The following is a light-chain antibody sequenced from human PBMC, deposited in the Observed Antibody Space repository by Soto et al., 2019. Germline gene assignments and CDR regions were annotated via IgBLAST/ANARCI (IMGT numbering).Light chain of an antibody. CDR2: SYN. Sequence: QSALTQPPSASGTPGQRVTISCSGHSSNIGSKYVYWYQQLPGTAPKLLIYSYNQRPSGVPDRFSGSKSGTSASLAISGLRSEDEADYYCAAWDDSLSGYVFGTGTKVTVL. J-gene: IGLJ1*01. CDR3: AAWDDSLSGYV. V-gene: IGLV1-47*02. CDR1: SSNIGSKY.